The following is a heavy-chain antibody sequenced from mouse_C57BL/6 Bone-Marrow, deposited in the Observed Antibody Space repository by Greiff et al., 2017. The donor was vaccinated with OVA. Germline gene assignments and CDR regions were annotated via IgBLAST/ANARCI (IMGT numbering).Heavy chain of an antibody. Sequence: EVHLVESGAELVRPGASVKLSCTASGFNIKDDYMHWVKQRPEQGLEWIGWIDPENGDTEYASKFQGKATITADTSSNTAYLQLSSLTSEDTAVYYCTTWGTTVVPYFDYWGQGTTLTVSS. CDR1: GFNIKDDY. D-gene: IGHD1-1*01. V-gene: IGHV14-4*01. J-gene: IGHJ2*01. CDR3: TTWGTTVVPYFDY. CDR2: IDPENGDT.